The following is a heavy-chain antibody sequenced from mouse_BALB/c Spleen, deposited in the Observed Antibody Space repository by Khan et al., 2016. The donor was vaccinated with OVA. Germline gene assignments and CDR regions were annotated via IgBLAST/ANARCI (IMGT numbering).Heavy chain of an antibody. Sequence: VQLQQSGPEVVKPGASVKISCKASGYTFTDYNVDWVKQRHGKSLEWIGYFFPNSGGSGYNQKFKTKATLTVDISSSTAYIDLRNLTSEDSAVYYCVSSGYGSFAFWGQGTLVTVSA. J-gene: IGHJ3*01. CDR2: FFPNSGGS. V-gene: IGHV1S29*02. CDR3: VSSGYGSFAF. D-gene: IGHD1-2*01. CDR1: GYTFTDYN.